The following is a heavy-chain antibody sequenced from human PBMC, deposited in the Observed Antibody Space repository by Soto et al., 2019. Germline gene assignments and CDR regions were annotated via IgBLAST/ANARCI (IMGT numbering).Heavy chain of an antibody. CDR3: ASVRGGYYYAMDV. CDR2: IYYSGNT. Sequence: SETLSLTCTVSGGSVPSDRFYWSWIRQPPGKGLEWIGYIYYSGNTNYNPSLKSRVTISVDTSKNQISLKLRSVTAADTAVYYCASVRGGYYYAMDVWGQGTTVTVSS. CDR1: GGSVPSDRFY. D-gene: IGHD3-10*02. V-gene: IGHV4-61*01. J-gene: IGHJ6*02.